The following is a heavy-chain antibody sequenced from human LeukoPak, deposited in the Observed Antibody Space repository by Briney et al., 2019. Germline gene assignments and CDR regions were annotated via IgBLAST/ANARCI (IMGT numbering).Heavy chain of an antibody. CDR2: ISSNSNYR. V-gene: IGHV3-21*01. CDR3: ARDRKTYYDSNRYFPCFPDL. Sequence: PGGSLRLSLAASGFTISNRDMTWVRQAPGKGLEWVSSISSNSNYRYHADSVKGRFTISRDNAKNSLYLQMNNLRAEDTAVYYCARDRKTYYDSNRYFPCFPDLWGQGTLVTVSS. D-gene: IGHD3-22*01. CDR1: GFTISNRD. J-gene: IGHJ3*01.